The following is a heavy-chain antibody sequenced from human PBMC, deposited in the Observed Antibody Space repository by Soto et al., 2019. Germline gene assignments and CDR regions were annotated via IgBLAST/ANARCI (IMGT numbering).Heavy chain of an antibody. V-gene: IGHV4-59*08. J-gene: IGHJ5*02. Sequence: QVQLQESGPGLVKPSETLSLTCTVSGGSISSYYWSWIRQPPGKGLEWIGYIYYSGSTNYNPSLKSRVTISVDTSKNQCSLKLSSVTAADTAVYYCARRYCSSTSCYLADYNWFDPWGQGTLVTVSS. CDR1: GGSISSYY. CDR3: ARRYCSSTSCYLADYNWFDP. D-gene: IGHD2-2*01. CDR2: IYYSGST.